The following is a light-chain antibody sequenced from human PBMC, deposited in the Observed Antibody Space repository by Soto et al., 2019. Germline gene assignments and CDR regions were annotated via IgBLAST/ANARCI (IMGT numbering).Light chain of an antibody. CDR1: QSISSY. CDR3: QQYGGSPRT. J-gene: IGKJ1*01. Sequence: EIVLTQSPGTLSLSPGERATLSCRASQSISSYLAWYQQKPGQAPRLVIYGASSRATGIPDRFSGSGSGTDFTLTISRLEPEDSAVYCCQQYGGSPRTFGQGTKVEIK. CDR2: GAS. V-gene: IGKV3-20*01.